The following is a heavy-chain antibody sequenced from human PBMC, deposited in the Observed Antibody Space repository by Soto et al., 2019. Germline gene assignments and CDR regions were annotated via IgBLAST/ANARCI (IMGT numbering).Heavy chain of an antibody. Sequence: XGFLRRSGAASGFTFKNVSMSGVGQAPGKGLEWVSAITGSGSNTNYADSVKGRFTISRDNSRNTVSLQMNSLRVEDTAVYYCTTGEERNSNWYGKFVRWGQGTRVTVPS. CDR3: TTGEERNSNWYGKFVR. V-gene: IGHV3-23*01. CDR2: ITGSGSNT. D-gene: IGHD1-20*01. CDR1: GFTFKNVS. J-gene: IGHJ4*02.